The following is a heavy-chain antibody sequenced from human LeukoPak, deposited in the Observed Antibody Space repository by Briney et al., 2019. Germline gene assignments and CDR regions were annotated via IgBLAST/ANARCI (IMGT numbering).Heavy chain of an antibody. CDR2: ISDGGVST. J-gene: IGHJ4*02. CDR1: GFTFSSYA. D-gene: IGHD6-6*01. Sequence: PGGSLRLSCAASGFTFSSYAMSWVRRAPGKGLEWVSGISDGGVSTYYADSVKGRFTLSRDNSKNTLYLQMNSLRAEDTAVYYCAKDLSSSSWGQGTLVTVSS. V-gene: IGHV3-23*01. CDR3: AKDLSSSS.